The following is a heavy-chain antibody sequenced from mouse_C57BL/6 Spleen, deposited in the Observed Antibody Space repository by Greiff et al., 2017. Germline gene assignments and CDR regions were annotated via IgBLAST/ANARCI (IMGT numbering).Heavy chain of an antibody. CDR2: IYPGDGDT. CDR1: GYAFSSSG. CDR3: AREELAYYFDY. Sequence: QVQLQQSGPELVKPGASVKISCKASGYAFSSSGMNWVKQRPGKGLEWIGRIYPGDGDTNYNGKFKGKATLTANKSSSTAYMQLSSLTSEDSAVYFCAREELAYYFDYRGQGTTLTVSS. J-gene: IGHJ2*01. V-gene: IGHV1-82*01.